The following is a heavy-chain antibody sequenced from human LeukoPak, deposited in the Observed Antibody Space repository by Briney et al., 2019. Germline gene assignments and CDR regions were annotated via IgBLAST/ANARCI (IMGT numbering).Heavy chain of an antibody. Sequence: PSETLSLTCAVSGGSISSSSYYWGWIRQPPGKGLEWIGYIYYSGSTNYNPSLKSRVTISVDTSKNQFSLKLSSVTAADTAVYYCARTNRARIWFGELLDWFDPWGQGTLVTVSS. J-gene: IGHJ5*02. CDR3: ARTNRARIWFGELLDWFDP. CDR2: IYYSGST. CDR1: GGSISSSSYY. V-gene: IGHV4-61*05. D-gene: IGHD3-10*01.